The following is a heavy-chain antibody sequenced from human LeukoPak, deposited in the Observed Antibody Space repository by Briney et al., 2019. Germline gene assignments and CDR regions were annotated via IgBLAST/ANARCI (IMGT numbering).Heavy chain of an antibody. Sequence: GASVKVSCKASGYTFTSYDINWVRQATGQGLEWMGWMNPNSGNTGYAQKFQGRVTMTRNTSISTAYMELSSLRSEDTAVHYCMAAYSSSLSEYWGQGTLVTVSS. CDR2: MNPNSGNT. V-gene: IGHV1-8*01. CDR1: GYTFTSYD. CDR3: MAAYSSSLSEY. J-gene: IGHJ4*02. D-gene: IGHD6-6*01.